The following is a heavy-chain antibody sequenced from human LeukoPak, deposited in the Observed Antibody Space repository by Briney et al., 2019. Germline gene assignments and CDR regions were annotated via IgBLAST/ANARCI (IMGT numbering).Heavy chain of an antibody. CDR3: ARKTSRLGSGGWFDP. Sequence: ASVKVSCKASGYTFTGYYMHWVRQAPGQGLEWMGWINPNSGGTNYAQKFQGRVTMTRDTSISTAYMELSRLRSDDTAVYYCARKTSRLGSGGWFDPWGQGTLVTVSS. CDR2: INPNSGGT. V-gene: IGHV1-2*02. CDR1: GYTFTGYY. D-gene: IGHD6-19*01. J-gene: IGHJ5*02.